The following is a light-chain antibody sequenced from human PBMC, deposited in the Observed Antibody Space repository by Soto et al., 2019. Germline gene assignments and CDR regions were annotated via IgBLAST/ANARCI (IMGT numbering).Light chain of an antibody. Sequence: EIVVTQSPATLSVSPGERATLSCRASQSVSSNLAWYQQKPGQAPRLLIYAASTRATGIPARFSGSGSGTEFTLTISSLQSEDFAVYYCQQYNNWPPSFTFGPGTKVDIK. CDR1: QSVSSN. CDR3: QQYNNWPPSFT. CDR2: AAS. J-gene: IGKJ3*01. V-gene: IGKV3-15*01.